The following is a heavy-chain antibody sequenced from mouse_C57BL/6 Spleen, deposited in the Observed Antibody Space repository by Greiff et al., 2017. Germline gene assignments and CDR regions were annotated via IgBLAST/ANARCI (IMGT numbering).Heavy chain of an antibody. CDR2: ISSGSSTI. CDR3: ARGHGSSPAWFAY. D-gene: IGHD1-1*01. J-gene: IGHJ3*01. Sequence: VQLKESGGGLVKPGGSLKLSCAASGFTFSDYGMHWVRQAPEKGLEWVAYISSGSSTIYYADTVKGRFTISRDNAKNTLFLQMTSLRSEDTAMYYCARGHGSSPAWFAYWGQGTLVTVSA. CDR1: GFTFSDYG. V-gene: IGHV5-17*01.